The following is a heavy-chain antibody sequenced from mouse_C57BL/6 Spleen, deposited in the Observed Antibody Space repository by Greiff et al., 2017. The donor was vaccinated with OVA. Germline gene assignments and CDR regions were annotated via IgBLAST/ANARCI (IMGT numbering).Heavy chain of an antibody. D-gene: IGHD1-1*01. CDR2: ISSGGSYT. J-gene: IGHJ2*01. CDR1: GFTFSSYG. Sequence: EVQRVESGGDLVKPGGSLKLSCAASGFTFSSYGMSWVRQTPDKRLEWVATISSGGSYTYYPDSVKGRFTISRAHAKNTLYLQMSSLKSEDTAMYYCARQGTTVVAPYYFDYWGQGTTLTVSS. V-gene: IGHV5-6*01. CDR3: ARQGTTVVAPYYFDY.